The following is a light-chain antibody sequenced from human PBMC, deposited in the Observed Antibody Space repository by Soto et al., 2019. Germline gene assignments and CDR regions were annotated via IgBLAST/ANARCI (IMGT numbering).Light chain of an antibody. J-gene: IGKJ2*01. CDR1: QGISNS. V-gene: IGKV1-39*01. CDR2: GAS. CDR3: QQSYSTPYT. Sequence: DIQMTQTPPSLSLSVGDRVTITCRASQGISNSLNWYQQKPGKSPRALIYGASRLESGVPSRFSGRGSGTDVTLSISSLQPAEFATYFCQQSYSTPYTFGQGTSLRIK.